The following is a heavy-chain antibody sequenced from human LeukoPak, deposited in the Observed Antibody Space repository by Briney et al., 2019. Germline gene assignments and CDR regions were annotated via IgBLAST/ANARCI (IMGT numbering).Heavy chain of an antibody. CDR1: GFTFSSYA. Sequence: PGGSLRLSCAASGFTFSSYAMSWVLQAPGKGLEWVSAISGSGGSTYYADSVKGRFTISRDNSKNTLYLQMNSLRAEDTAVYYCAKGWQVAARRGIDYWGQGTLVTVSS. J-gene: IGHJ4*02. V-gene: IGHV3-23*01. CDR2: ISGSGGST. D-gene: IGHD2-15*01. CDR3: AKGWQVAARRGIDY.